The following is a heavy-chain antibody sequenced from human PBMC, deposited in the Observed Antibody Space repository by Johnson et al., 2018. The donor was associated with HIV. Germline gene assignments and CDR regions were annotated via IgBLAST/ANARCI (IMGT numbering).Heavy chain of an antibody. J-gene: IGHJ3*02. CDR3: AKDTVDIVAKGAFDI. Sequence: VQLVESGGGLVQPGGSLRLSCAASGFTFSDYGMHWVRQAPGKGLEWVSGISWNSGSIGYADSVKGRFTISRDNAKNSLYLQMNSLRAEDTALYYCAKDTVDIVAKGAFDIWGQGTMVTVSS. CDR1: GFTFSDYG. D-gene: IGHD5-12*01. V-gene: IGHV3-9*01. CDR2: ISWNSGSI.